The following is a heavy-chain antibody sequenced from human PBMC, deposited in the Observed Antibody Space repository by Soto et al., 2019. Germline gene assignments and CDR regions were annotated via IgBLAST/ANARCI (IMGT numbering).Heavy chain of an antibody. CDR3: AREPLYCSGGSCHEYFKH. CDR1: GDSVSSNSAA. J-gene: IGHJ1*01. Sequence: SQTLSLTCAISGDSVSSNSAAWNWIRQSPSRGLEWLGRTYYRSKWYNDYAVSVKSRITINPDTSKNQFSLQLNSVTPEDTAVYYCAREPLYCSGGSCHEYFKHWGQGTLVTVSS. CDR2: TYYRSKWYN. V-gene: IGHV6-1*01. D-gene: IGHD2-15*01.